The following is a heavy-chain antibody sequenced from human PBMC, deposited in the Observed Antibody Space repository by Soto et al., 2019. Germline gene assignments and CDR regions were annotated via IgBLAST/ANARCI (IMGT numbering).Heavy chain of an antibody. D-gene: IGHD5-18*01. V-gene: IGHV3-66*04. CDR2: IYSGGSA. CDR1: GFTVSSNY. J-gene: IGHJ4*02. Sequence: EVQLVESGGGLVQPGGSLRLSRAASGFTVSSNYMSWVRQAPGKGLEWVSVIYSGGSAYYADSVKGRFTISRDNSKNTLYVQMNSLRAEDTAVYYCARHGYSYGGGYFDYWGQGTLVTVSS. CDR3: ARHGYSYGGGYFDY.